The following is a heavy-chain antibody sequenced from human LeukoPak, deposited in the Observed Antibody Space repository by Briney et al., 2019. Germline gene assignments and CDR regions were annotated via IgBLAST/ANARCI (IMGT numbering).Heavy chain of an antibody. CDR3: AKDSYDTSI. V-gene: IGHV3-23*01. D-gene: IGHD3-22*01. Sequence: PGGSLRLSCAVSGFTFSSYAMSWVRQAPGKGLEWVSAISDSGGRTFYADSVKGRFTISRDNSKNTLYLQINSLRAEDTAVYYCAKDSYDTSIWGQGTLVTVSA. CDR2: ISDSGGRT. CDR1: GFTFSSYA. J-gene: IGHJ4*02.